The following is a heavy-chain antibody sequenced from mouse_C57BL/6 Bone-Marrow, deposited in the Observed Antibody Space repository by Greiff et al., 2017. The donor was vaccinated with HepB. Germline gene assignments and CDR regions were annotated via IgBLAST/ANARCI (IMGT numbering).Heavy chain of an antibody. D-gene: IGHD2-3*01. CDR1: GFTFTDYY. Sequence: EVQLMESGGGLVQPGGASGFTFTDYYMSWVRQPPGKALEWLGFIRNKANGYTTEYSASVKGRFTISRDNSQSILYLQMNALRAEDSATYYCARPDGFSDVWGTGTTVTVSS. V-gene: IGHV7-3*01. CDR2: IRNKANGYTT. J-gene: IGHJ1*03. CDR3: ARPDGFSDV.